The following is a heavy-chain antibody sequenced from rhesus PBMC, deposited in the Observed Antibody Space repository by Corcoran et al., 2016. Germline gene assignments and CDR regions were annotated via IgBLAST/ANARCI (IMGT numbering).Heavy chain of an antibody. J-gene: IGHJ4*01. CDR1: GGSISGGYG. CDR2: IYSGNGNT. CDR3: ARETREQRLLIKSTYFDY. D-gene: IGHD6-31*01. V-gene: IGHV4S7*01. Sequence: QVQLQESGPGLLKPSDTLSLTCAVSGGSISGGYGWGWIRQPPGQGVEWLGSIYSGNGNTHYHHYLKRRVTMSTDTSKNQFSLKLSSGTAADTAVYYCARETREQRLLIKSTYFDYWGPGVLVTVSS.